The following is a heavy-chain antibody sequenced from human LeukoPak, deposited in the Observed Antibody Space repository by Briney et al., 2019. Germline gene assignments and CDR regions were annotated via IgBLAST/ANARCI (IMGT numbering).Heavy chain of an antibody. CDR2: ITSRDGGT. J-gene: IGHJ5*01. CDR1: GFTFSSYS. D-gene: IGHD3-22*01. Sequence: PGGSLRLSCAASGFTFSSYSMNWVRQAPGKGLEWVSSITSRDGGTFYTDPVKGRFTISRDNSKNMLYLQMNSLRAEDTAIYYCAKDRPNYYESNGDYYRRNGDSWGQGTLVTVSS. CDR3: AKDRPNYYESNGDYYRRNGDS. V-gene: IGHV3-23*01.